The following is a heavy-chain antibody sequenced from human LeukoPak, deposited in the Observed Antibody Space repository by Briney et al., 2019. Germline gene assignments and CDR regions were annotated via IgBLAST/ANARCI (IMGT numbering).Heavy chain of an antibody. D-gene: IGHD4-17*01. V-gene: IGHV3-74*01. J-gene: IGHJ4*02. CDR3: VRASTTVPNLLDY. Sequence: PGGSLRLSCAGSGFIFSQFWVQRVRQVPGKGLVWVSRINGDGSSTNYADSVKGRFTISRDNSKNTLYLQTSSLRAEDTGVYYCVRASTTVPNLLDYWGQGTLVTVSS. CDR2: INGDGSST. CDR1: GFIFSQFW.